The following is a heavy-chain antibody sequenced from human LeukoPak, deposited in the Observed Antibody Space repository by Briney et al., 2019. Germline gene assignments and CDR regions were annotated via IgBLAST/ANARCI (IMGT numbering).Heavy chain of an antibody. CDR1: GFTFSSYW. D-gene: IGHD3-22*01. J-gene: IGHJ4*02. CDR3: AKDLGDSSGYNPFHY. CDR2: ISSTGGST. Sequence: PGGSLRLSCAASGFTFSSYWMSWVRQAPGKGLEWVSVISSTGGSTYYAGSVKGRFTISRDNSKNTLYLQMNSLRAEDTAVYYCAKDLGDSSGYNPFHYWGQGTLVTVSS. V-gene: IGHV3-23*01.